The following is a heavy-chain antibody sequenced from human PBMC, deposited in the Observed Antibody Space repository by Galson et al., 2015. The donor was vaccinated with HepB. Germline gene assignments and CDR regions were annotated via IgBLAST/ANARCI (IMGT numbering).Heavy chain of an antibody. D-gene: IGHD6-13*01. V-gene: IGHV3-21*01. J-gene: IGHJ4*02. CDR2: ITTGSSYI. CDR3: ARVEYSSSWYQDY. Sequence: LEWVSFITTGSSYIYYADSVKGRFTISRDNAKNSLYLQMNSLRAEDTAVYYCARVEYSSSWYQDYWGQGTLVTVSS.